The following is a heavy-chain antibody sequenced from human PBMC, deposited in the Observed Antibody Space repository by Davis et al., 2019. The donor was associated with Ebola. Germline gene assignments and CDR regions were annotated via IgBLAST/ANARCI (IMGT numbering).Heavy chain of an antibody. CDR3: ARDTRIYGDYPNWFDP. CDR1: GGSFSGYY. Sequence: MPSETLSLTCAVYGGSFSGYYWSWIRQPPGKGLEWIGEINHSGSTNYNPSLKSRVTISVDTSKNQFSLKLSSVTAADTAVYYCARDTRIYGDYPNWFDPWGQGTLVTVSS. D-gene: IGHD4-17*01. CDR2: INHSGST. J-gene: IGHJ5*02. V-gene: IGHV4-34*01.